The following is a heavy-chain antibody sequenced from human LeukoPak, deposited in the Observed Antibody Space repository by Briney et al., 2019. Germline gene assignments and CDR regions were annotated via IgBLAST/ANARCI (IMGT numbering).Heavy chain of an antibody. Sequence: ASVKVSCKASGYTFTSYYMRWVRQAPGQGLEWMGWMNPNSGNTGYAQKFQGRVTMTRNTSISTAYMELSSLRSEDTAVYYCARGPGITMVRGVISVWGQGTLVTVSS. CDR3: ARGPGITMVRGVISV. V-gene: IGHV1-8*02. D-gene: IGHD3-10*01. CDR1: GYTFTSYY. J-gene: IGHJ4*02. CDR2: MNPNSGNT.